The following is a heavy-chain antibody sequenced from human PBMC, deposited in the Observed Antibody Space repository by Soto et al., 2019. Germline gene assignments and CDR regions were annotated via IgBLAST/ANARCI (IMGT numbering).Heavy chain of an antibody. V-gene: IGHV1-3*01. CDR2: INAGNGNT. J-gene: IGHJ3*02. Sequence: QVQLVQSGAEVKKPGASVKVSCKASAYTFTHYSMHWVRQAPGQRLEWMGSINAGNGNTKYSQKFQGRVTMTSDTSASTAYMELSSLRSEDTAVDYCARRGAREDTDMGNDAVDIWGQGTMVTVSS. CDR1: AYTFTHYS. D-gene: IGHD5-18*01. CDR3: ARRGAREDTDMGNDAVDI.